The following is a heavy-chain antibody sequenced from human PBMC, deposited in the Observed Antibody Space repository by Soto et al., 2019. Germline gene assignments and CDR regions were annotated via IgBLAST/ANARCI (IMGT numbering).Heavy chain of an antibody. D-gene: IGHD3-10*02. CDR1: GFTFSGDA. J-gene: IGHJ6*02. CDR2: ISTTSTYI. Sequence: PVGSLRLSCAASGFTFSGDAMNWVRQSPGKGLEWVSSISTTSTYIYYADSVKGRFTISRDNANNSLHLQMNDLRAEDTAVYYCTRDYVMDVWGQGTTVTVSS. CDR3: TRDYVMDV. V-gene: IGHV3-21*01.